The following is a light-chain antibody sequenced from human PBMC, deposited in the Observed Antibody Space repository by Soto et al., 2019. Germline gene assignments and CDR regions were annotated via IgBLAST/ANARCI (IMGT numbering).Light chain of an antibody. V-gene: IGLV2-14*01. CDR2: DVS. CDR3: SSYTSTSIV. J-gene: IGLJ1*01. CDR1: SSDVGGYNY. Sequence: QSALTQPASVSGSPGQSITISCTGTSSDVGGYNYVSWYQRHPGKAPKLMIYDVSNRPSGVSNRFSGSKSGNTASLTISGLQAEDEAAYHCSSYTSTSIVFGTGTQLTVL.